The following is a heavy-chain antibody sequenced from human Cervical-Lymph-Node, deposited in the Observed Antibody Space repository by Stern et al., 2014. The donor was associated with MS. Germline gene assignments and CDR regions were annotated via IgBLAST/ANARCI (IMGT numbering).Heavy chain of an antibody. J-gene: IGHJ4*02. CDR2: IYTTGST. V-gene: IGHV4-61*02. D-gene: IGHD6-19*01. CDR3: ARDRQWLIDY. Sequence: VQLVQSGPGLVKPSQTLSLTCSVSGDSISSGGYYWNWIRQPAGKGLEWIGRIYTTGSTNLNPSLDSRVTISVDTSKQQFSLQLRSVTAADTAVYYCARDRQWLIDYWGQGTLVTVSS. CDR1: GDSISSGGYY.